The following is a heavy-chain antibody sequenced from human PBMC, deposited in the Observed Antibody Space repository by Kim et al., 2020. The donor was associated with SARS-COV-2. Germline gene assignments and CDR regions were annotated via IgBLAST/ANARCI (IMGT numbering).Heavy chain of an antibody. D-gene: IGHD4-17*01. CDR1: GYSISSGYY. Sequence: SETLSLTCTVSGYSISSGYYWGWIRQPPGKGLEWIGSIYHSGSTYYNPSLKSRVTISVDTSKNQFSLKLSSVTAADTAVYYCARGFYGDYPLYSYWGQGT. V-gene: IGHV4-38-2*02. CDR2: IYHSGST. CDR3: ARGFYGDYPLYSY. J-gene: IGHJ4*02.